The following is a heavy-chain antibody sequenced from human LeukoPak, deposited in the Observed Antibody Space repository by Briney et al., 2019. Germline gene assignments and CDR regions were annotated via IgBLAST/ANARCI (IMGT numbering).Heavy chain of an antibody. J-gene: IGHJ4*02. D-gene: IGHD2-21*01. CDR2: ISYDGSNR. CDR1: GFTFSSYA. Sequence: TGGSLRLSCAASGFTFSSYAMHWVRQAPGKGLEWAAVISYDGSNRYYADSVKGRFTISRDSSENTLYLQMNSLRAEDTAVYYCARDPLGDSTYYFDYWGQGTLVTVSS. CDR3: ARDPLGDSTYYFDY. V-gene: IGHV3-30*04.